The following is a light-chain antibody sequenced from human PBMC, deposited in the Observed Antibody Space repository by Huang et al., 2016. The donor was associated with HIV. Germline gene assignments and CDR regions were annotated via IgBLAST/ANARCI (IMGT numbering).Light chain of an antibody. CDR3: QQYNNWPQT. CDR2: DSS. V-gene: IGKV3-15*01. Sequence: EIVMTQSPATLSVSPGERATLSCRASQTVTTNLVWYQHKPGQAPRLIIYDSSTRATGIPARFSGSGSGTEFTLTISSLQSEDFAVYHCQQYNNWPQTFGQGTKVEIK. J-gene: IGKJ1*01. CDR1: QTVTTN.